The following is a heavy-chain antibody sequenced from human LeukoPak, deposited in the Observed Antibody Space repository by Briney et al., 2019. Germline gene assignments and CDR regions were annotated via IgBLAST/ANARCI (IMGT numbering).Heavy chain of an antibody. CDR2: INSNGGIT. CDR3: VKGVAARLDY. D-gene: IGHD6-6*01. V-gene: IGHV3-64D*09. J-gene: IGHJ4*02. Sequence: PGGSLRLSCSASGFTFSRYAMHWVRQAPGKGLEYVSAINSNGGITFYADSMKGRFTISRDDSKNTLYLQMSSLRAEDTAIYYCVKGVAARLDYWGQGTLVTVSS. CDR1: GFTFSRYA.